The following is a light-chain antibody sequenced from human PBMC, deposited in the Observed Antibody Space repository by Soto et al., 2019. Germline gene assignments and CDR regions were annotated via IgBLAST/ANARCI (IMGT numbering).Light chain of an antibody. CDR3: YSYAGSSTVV. V-gene: IGLV2-23*01. CDR1: SSDVGGYNL. Sequence: QSVLTQPASVSGSPGQSVTISCTGTSSDVGGYNLVSWYQQHPGKAPKLMIYEGSKRPSGVSNRFSGSKSGNTASLTIPGLQAEDEADYYCYSYAGSSTVVFGGGTKLTVL. CDR2: EGS. J-gene: IGLJ2*01.